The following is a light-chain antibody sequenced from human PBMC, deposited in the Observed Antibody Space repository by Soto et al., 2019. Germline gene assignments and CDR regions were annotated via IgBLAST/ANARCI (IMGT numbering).Light chain of an antibody. Sequence: QSVLTQPPSVSGAPGQRVTIPCTGTSSNIGAGFDVHWYQHLPGTAPKLLIYGNNHRPSGVPDRFSGSKSGTSASLAITGLQAEDGGDYPCQSFDTSLGRSVFGGGTKLTVL. CDR2: GNN. CDR1: SSNIGAGFD. V-gene: IGLV1-40*01. CDR3: QSFDTSLGRSV. J-gene: IGLJ2*01.